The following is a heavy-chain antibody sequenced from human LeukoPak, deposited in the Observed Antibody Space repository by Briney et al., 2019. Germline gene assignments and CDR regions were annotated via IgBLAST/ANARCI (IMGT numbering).Heavy chain of an antibody. J-gene: IGHJ5*02. V-gene: IGHV4-4*07. Sequence: SSETLSLTCTASGGSISSYYWSWIRQPPGKGLEWIGRIYGSGSTNYNPSLKSRVTMSLDTSKNQFSLKLSSVTAADTAVYYCARDSGTTGEVRFDPWGQGTLVTVSS. D-gene: IGHD3-10*01. CDR1: GGSISSYY. CDR2: IYGSGST. CDR3: ARDSGTTGEVRFDP.